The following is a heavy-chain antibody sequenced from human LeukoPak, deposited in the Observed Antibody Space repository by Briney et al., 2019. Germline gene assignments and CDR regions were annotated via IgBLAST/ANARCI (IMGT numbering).Heavy chain of an antibody. D-gene: IGHD3-22*01. V-gene: IGHV3-66*02. CDR2: IYSGGST. CDR3: AKAATYYDTSGYSTQVAFDI. J-gene: IGHJ3*02. CDR1: GFPVSSNY. Sequence: GGSLRLSCAAAGFPVSSNYMSWVRQAPGKGLEWVSVIYSGGSTYYADSVKGRFTISRDNSKNTLYLQMNSLRAEDTAVYYCAKAATYYDTSGYSTQVAFDIWGQGTMVTVSS.